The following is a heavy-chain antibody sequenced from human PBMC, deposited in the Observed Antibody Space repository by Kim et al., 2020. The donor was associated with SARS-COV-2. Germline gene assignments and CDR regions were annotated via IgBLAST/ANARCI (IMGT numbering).Heavy chain of an antibody. V-gene: IGHV3-53*01. Sequence: GGSLRLSCAASGFTFSSSYMSWVRQAPGKGLEWVSVIHRSGTTYYADSAESGRTIISSDTTKNLQFLQINRLGEDTAVYYYLRSDTRDGELGGQGTQGTV. CDR3: LRSDTRDGEL. J-gene: IGHJ1*01. D-gene: IGHD2-21*01. CDR1: GFTFSSSY. CDR2: IHRSGTT.